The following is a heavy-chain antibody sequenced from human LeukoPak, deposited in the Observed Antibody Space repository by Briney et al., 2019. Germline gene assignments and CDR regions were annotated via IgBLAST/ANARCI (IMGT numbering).Heavy chain of an antibody. V-gene: IGHV3-21*04. CDR3: ARSEGEMATTPFEYFDY. CDR1: GFTFSSYS. Sequence: GGSLRLSGAASGFTFSSYSMNWVRQAPGKGLEWVSSISSSSSYIYYADSVKGRFTISRDNAKNSLYLQMNSLRAEDTAVYYCARSEGEMATTPFEYFDYWGQGTLVTVSS. J-gene: IGHJ4*02. D-gene: IGHD5-24*01. CDR2: ISSSSSYI.